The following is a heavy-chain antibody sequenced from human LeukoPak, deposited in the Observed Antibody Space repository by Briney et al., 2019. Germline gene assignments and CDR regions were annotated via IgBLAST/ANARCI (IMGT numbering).Heavy chain of an antibody. CDR3: VRNLAVAGTCFDS. J-gene: IGHJ4*02. Sequence: QAGGSLRLSCEASGFTSSSYWMSWVRQAPGTGLEWVANIKQDGSDRNYVTSVRGRFTISRDNAESSLYLQMNSLRVEDTAVYYCVRNLAVAGTCFDSWGQGTLVTVSS. CDR2: IKQDGSDR. CDR1: GFTSSSYW. V-gene: IGHV3-7*03. D-gene: IGHD6-19*01.